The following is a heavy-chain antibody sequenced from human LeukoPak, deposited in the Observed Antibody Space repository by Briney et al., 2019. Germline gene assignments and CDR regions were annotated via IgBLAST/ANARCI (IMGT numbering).Heavy chain of an antibody. D-gene: IGHD6-19*01. J-gene: IGHJ1*01. CDR2: ISSSGSTI. CDR3: ATDSGSGWYYYFQH. Sequence: PGGSLRLSCAASGFTFSSYSMNWVRQAPGKGLEWVSYISSSGSTIYNADSVKARFTISRDNAKNLLYLQMDSLRDEDTAVYYCATDSGSGWYYYFQHWGQGTLVTVSS. V-gene: IGHV3-48*02. CDR1: GFTFSSYS.